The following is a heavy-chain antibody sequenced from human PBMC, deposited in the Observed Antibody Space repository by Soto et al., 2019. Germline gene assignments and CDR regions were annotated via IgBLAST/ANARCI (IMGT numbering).Heavy chain of an antibody. Sequence: QVQLVESGGGLVKPGGSLRLSCAASGFTFSDYYMSWIRQAPGKGLEWVSYISSSSSYTNYADSVKGRFTISRDNAKXXLXXQMNSLRAEDTAVYYCARVVHYYGSGSYYGPYFDYWGQGTLVTVSS. D-gene: IGHD3-10*01. CDR1: GFTFSDYY. J-gene: IGHJ4*02. V-gene: IGHV3-11*05. CDR2: ISSSSSYT. CDR3: ARVVHYYGSGSYYGPYFDY.